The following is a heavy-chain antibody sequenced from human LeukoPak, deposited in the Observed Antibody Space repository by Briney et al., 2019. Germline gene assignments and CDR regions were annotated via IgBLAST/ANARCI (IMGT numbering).Heavy chain of an antibody. Sequence: PGGSLRLSCAASGFTFSSYGMHWVRQAPGKGLEWVAVIRYDGSNKYYADSVKGRFTISRDNSKNTLYLQMNSLRAEDTAVYYCAKDTRDYGDYHYAFDIWGQGTMVTVSS. CDR1: GFTFSSYG. CDR2: IRYDGSNK. J-gene: IGHJ3*02. V-gene: IGHV3-30*02. D-gene: IGHD4-17*01. CDR3: AKDTRDYGDYHYAFDI.